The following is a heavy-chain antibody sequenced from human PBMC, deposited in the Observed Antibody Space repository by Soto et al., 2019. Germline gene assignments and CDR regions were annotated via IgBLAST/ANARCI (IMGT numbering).Heavy chain of an antibody. Sequence: QVQLVESGGGVVQPGRSLRLSCAASGFTFSSYGMHWVRQAPGKGLEWVAVIWYDGSNKYYADSVKGRFTISRDNSKNTLYLQMNSLRAEDTAVYYCARVVVVAATLNYLDYWGQGTLVTVSS. CDR1: GFTFSSYG. V-gene: IGHV3-33*01. CDR3: ARVVVVAATLNYLDY. CDR2: IWYDGSNK. D-gene: IGHD2-15*01. J-gene: IGHJ4*02.